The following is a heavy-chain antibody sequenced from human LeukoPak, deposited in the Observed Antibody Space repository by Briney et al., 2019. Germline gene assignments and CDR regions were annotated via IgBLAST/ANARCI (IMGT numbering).Heavy chain of an antibody. Sequence: PGGSLRLSCAASGFTFSSYAMSWVRQASGKGLEWVSSISGSGGSTYYADSVKGRLTISRDNSKNTLYLQMNSLRAEDTAVYYCAKGIGSYYVADYWGQATLVTVSS. CDR2: ISGSGGST. J-gene: IGHJ4*02. V-gene: IGHV3-23*01. CDR3: AKGIGSYYVADY. CDR1: GFTFSSYA. D-gene: IGHD1-26*01.